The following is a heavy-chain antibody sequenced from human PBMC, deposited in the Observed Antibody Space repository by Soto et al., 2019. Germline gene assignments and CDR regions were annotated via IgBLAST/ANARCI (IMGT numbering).Heavy chain of an antibody. CDR3: ARGQQLGSIYYYYGMDV. CDR1: GGSVSSGSYY. CDR2: IYYSGST. V-gene: IGHV4-61*01. Sequence: SETLSLTYTVCGGSVSSGSYYWSWIRQPPGKGLEWIGYIYYSGSTNYNPSLKSRVTISVDTSKNQFSLKLSSVTAADTAVYYCARGQQLGSIYYYYGMDVWGQGTTVTVSS. J-gene: IGHJ6*02. D-gene: IGHD6-6*01.